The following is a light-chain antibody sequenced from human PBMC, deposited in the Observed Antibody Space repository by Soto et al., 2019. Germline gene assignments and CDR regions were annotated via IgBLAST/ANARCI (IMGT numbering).Light chain of an antibody. Sequence: IVMTQSPATLSVSPWERATLSCRASQSISDTLAWYQQKPGQAPRLLIYGASRRATGFPARFSGSGSGTDFTLTISSLEPEDIAVYYCQQRSNWRVTFGGGTKVDIK. V-gene: IGKV3-11*01. CDR1: QSISDT. CDR3: QQRSNWRVT. CDR2: GAS. J-gene: IGKJ4*01.